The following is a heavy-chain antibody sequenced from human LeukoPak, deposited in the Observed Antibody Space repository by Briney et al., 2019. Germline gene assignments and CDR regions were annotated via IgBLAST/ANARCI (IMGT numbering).Heavy chain of an antibody. D-gene: IGHD2-2*01. CDR3: ARYCSSTSCSPQDYGMDV. CDR1: GYTFTSYG. V-gene: IGHV1-18*01. Sequence: ASVKVSCKASGYTFTSYGISWVRQAPGQGLEWMGWISAYNGNTNYAQKFQGRVTMTRDTSTSTVYMELSSLRSEDTAVYYCARYCSSTSCSPQDYGMDVWGQGTTVTVSS. CDR2: ISAYNGNT. J-gene: IGHJ6*02.